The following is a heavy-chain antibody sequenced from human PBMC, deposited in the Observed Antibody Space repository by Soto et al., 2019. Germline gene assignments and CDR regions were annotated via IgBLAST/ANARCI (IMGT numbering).Heavy chain of an antibody. D-gene: IGHD4-4*01. CDR2: ISSSSSTI. CDR1: GFTFSSYS. V-gene: IGHV3-48*02. J-gene: IGHJ6*02. CDR3: ARDYSNPFAHYYYYGMDV. Sequence: PGGSLRLSCAASGFTFSSYSMNWVRQAPGKGLEWVSYISSSSSTIYYADSVKGRFTISRDNAKNSLYLQMNSLRDEDTAVYYCARDYSNPFAHYYYYGMDVWGQGTTVTVSS.